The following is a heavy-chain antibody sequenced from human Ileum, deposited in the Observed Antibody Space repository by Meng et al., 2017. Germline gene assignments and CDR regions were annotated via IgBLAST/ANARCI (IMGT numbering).Heavy chain of an antibody. CDR3: ARGKEIDFDS. Sequence: GESLKIFCAASGFSFSIYAMHWVRQAPGKGLEYVSGISSNGGSTYYAMSVKGRFTISRDNSKNTLYLQMGSLRAEDMAVYYCARGKEIDFDSWGQGTLVTVSS. V-gene: IGHV3-64*01. D-gene: IGHD5-24*01. J-gene: IGHJ4*02. CDR1: GFSFSIYA. CDR2: ISSNGGST.